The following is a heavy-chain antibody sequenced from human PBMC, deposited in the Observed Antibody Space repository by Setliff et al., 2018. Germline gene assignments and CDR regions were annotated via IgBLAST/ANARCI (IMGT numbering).Heavy chain of an antibody. CDR3: ARGRIQLWKYYFDY. D-gene: IGHD5-18*01. CDR1: GGSISSSSYY. J-gene: IGHJ4*02. V-gene: IGHV4-39*07. CDR2: IYYSGST. Sequence: SETLSLTCTVSGGSISSSSYYWGWIRQPPGKGLEWIGSIYYSGSTYYNPSLKSRVTISVDTSKNQFSLKLSSVTAADAAVYYCARGRIQLWKYYFDYWGQGTLVTVSS.